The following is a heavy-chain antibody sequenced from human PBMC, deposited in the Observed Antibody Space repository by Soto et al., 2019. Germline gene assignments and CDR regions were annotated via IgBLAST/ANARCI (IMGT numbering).Heavy chain of an antibody. CDR2: ITPNSGDT. CDR3: VRWGYGSNSLEF. D-gene: IGHD4-17*01. J-gene: IGHJ4*03. Sequence: QVQLVQSGAEVKKPGASVKVSCKASGYIFTGYFIHWVRQTPGQGLQWMGRITPNSGDTKYGETFQGRVTLTMDTSTTTAYMELSGLRSDDTALYYCVRWGYGSNSLEFWGQGTLVTVSS. CDR1: GYIFTGYF. V-gene: IGHV1-2*06.